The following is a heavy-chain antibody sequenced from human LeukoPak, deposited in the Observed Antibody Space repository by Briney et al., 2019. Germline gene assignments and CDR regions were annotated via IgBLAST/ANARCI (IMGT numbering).Heavy chain of an antibody. CDR3: ARQYDILTGYYRTSYFDY. D-gene: IGHD3-9*01. J-gene: IGHJ4*02. Sequence: HPGRSLRLSCAASGFTFSSYGMHWVRQAPGKGLEWVAVIRYDGSNKYYADSVKGRSTISRDNSKNTLYLQMNSLRAEDTAVYYCARQYDILTGYYRTSYFDYWGQGTLVTVSS. V-gene: IGHV3-33*01. CDR1: GFTFSSYG. CDR2: IRYDGSNK.